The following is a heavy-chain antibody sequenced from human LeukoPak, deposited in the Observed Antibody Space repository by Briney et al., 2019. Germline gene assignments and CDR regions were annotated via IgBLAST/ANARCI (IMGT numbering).Heavy chain of an antibody. CDR1: GGTFSSYA. D-gene: IGHD3-22*01. CDR3: ARGYYYDSSGYFAY. J-gene: IGHJ4*02. Sequence: SVKVSCKASGGTFSSYAISWVRQAPGQGLEWMGGIIPIFGTANYAQKFQGRVTITTDETTSTAYMELSSLRSEDTAVYYCARGYYYDSSGYFAYWGQGTLVTVSS. V-gene: IGHV1-69*05. CDR2: IIPIFGTA.